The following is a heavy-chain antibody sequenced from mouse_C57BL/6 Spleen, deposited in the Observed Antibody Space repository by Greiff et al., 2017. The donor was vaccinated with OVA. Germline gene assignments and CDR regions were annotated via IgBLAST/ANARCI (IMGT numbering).Heavy chain of an antibody. CDR1: GYAFSSYW. J-gene: IGHJ4*01. D-gene: IGHD2-5*01. CDR2: IYPGDGDT. Sequence: VKLMESGAELVKPGASVKISCKASGYAFSSYWMNWVKQRPGKGLEWIGQIYPGDGDTNYNGKFKGKAPLTADKSSSTAYMQLSSLTSEDSAVYFCARTSNYFYAMDYWGQGTSVTVSS. CDR3: ARTSNYFYAMDY. V-gene: IGHV1-80*01.